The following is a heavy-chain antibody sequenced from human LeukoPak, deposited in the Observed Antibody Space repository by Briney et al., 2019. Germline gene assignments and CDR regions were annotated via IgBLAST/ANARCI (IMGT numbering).Heavy chain of an antibody. V-gene: IGHV1-24*01. Sequence: ASVKVSCKVSGYTLTELSMHWVRQAPGKGLEWMGGFDPEDGETIYAQKFQGRVTMTEDTSTDTAYMELSSLRSEDTAVYYCASGLNRLNDFWSVLSDYWGQGTLVTVSS. J-gene: IGHJ4*02. CDR1: GYTLTELS. CDR2: FDPEDGET. CDR3: ASGLNRLNDFWSVLSDY. D-gene: IGHD3-3*01.